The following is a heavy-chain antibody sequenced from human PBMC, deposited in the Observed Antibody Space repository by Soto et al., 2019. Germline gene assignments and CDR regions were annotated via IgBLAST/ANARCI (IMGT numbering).Heavy chain of an antibody. V-gene: IGHV4-31*11. J-gene: IGHJ4*02. Sequence: PSSTXSLTCALSVCCMMIGCYYVSGIRQHPGKGLEWIGYIYYSGRTYYNPSLKSRVTISLDTPKNHFSLKLSSVTAADTAVYSCETGLTPLYLLEYPGPGTLV. D-gene: IGHD2-15*01. CDR2: IYYSGRT. CDR1: VCCMMIGCYY. CDR3: ETGLTPLYLLEY.